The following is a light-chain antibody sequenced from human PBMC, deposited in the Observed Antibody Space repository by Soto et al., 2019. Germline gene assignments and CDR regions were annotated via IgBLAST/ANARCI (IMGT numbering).Light chain of an antibody. J-gene: IGLJ1*01. CDR1: SSDIGAYNY. V-gene: IGLV2-14*01. Sequence: QSVLTQPASVSGSPGQSITISCTGTSSDIGAYNYVSWYQQYPGKAPKLMIYGVTNRPSGVCNRFSGSKTGNTASLTISGLQAEDEADYYCFSHRSGDSHVFGTGTKVTVL. CDR3: FSHRSGDSHV. CDR2: GVT.